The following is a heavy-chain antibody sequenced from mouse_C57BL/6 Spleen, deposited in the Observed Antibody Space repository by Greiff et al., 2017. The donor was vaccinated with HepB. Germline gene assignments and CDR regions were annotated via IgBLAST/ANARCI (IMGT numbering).Heavy chain of an antibody. J-gene: IGHJ2*01. D-gene: IGHD2-4*01. CDR3: ASRGDYDEFFDY. V-gene: IGHV1-81*01. Sequence: VQLQESGAELARPGASVKLSCKASGYTFTSYGISWVKQRTGQGLEWIGEIYPRSGNTYYNEKFKGKATLTADKSSSTAYMELRSLTSEASAVYFCASRGDYDEFFDYWGQGTTLTVSS. CDR1: GYTFTSYG. CDR2: IYPRSGNT.